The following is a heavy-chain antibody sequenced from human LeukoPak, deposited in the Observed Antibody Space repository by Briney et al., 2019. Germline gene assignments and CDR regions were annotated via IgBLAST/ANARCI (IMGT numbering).Heavy chain of an antibody. Sequence: ASVKVSCKTSGYTFTNQDMHWVRQAPGQGLEWMGSINPGNGDTKYSQEFQGRVTITSDTSASTAYVELSSLRSEDMAVYYCTLYNYWGQGTLVTVSS. CDR2: INPGNGDT. J-gene: IGHJ4*02. CDR1: GYTFTNQD. V-gene: IGHV1-3*03. D-gene: IGHD2-2*02. CDR3: TLYNY.